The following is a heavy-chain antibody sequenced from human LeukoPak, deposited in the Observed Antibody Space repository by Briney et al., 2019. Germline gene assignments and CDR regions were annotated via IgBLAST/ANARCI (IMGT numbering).Heavy chain of an antibody. Sequence: QPGGSLRLSCAASGFTFSSYWMHWVRQAPGKGLVWVSRINSDGSSTSYADSVKGRFTISRDNAKNTLYLQMNSLRAEDTAVYYCTRDFGDSSGSDYWYFDLWGRGTLVTVSS. CDR3: TRDFGDSSGSDYWYFDL. CDR1: GFTFSSYW. V-gene: IGHV3-74*01. J-gene: IGHJ2*01. D-gene: IGHD3-22*01. CDR2: INSDGSST.